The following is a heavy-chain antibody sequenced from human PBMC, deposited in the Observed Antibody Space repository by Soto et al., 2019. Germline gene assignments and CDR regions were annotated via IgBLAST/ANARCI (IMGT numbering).Heavy chain of an antibody. CDR2: IYYSGST. V-gene: IGHV4-59*01. CDR3: ARARGPAAEGYYYSGMDV. CDR1: GGSISSYY. D-gene: IGHD2-2*01. Sequence: SETLSLTCTVSGGSISSYYWSWIRQPPGKGLEWIGYIYYSGSTNYNPSLKSRVTISVDTSKNQFSLKLSSVTAADTAVYYCARARGPAAEGYYYSGMDVWGQGTTVPVS. J-gene: IGHJ6*02.